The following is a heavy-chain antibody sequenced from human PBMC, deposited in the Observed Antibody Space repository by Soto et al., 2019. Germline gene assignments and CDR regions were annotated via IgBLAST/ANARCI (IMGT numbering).Heavy chain of an antibody. J-gene: IGHJ5*02. D-gene: IGHD2-2*01. CDR3: ARGYQLLLDPINNWFDP. Sequence: QVQLVESGGGVVQPGRSLRLSCAASGFTFSSYAMHWVRQAPGKGLEWVAVISYDGSNKYYADSVKGRFTISRDNSKNTLYLQMNSLRAEDTAVYYCARGYQLLLDPINNWFDPWGQGTLVTVSS. V-gene: IGHV3-30-3*01. CDR1: GFTFSSYA. CDR2: ISYDGSNK.